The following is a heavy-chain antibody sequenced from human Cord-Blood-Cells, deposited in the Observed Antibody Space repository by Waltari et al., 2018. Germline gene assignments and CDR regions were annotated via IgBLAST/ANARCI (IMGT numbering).Heavy chain of an antibody. D-gene: IGHD3-3*01. J-gene: IGHJ6*03. V-gene: IGHV3-30*18. CDR2: ISYDGSNK. CDR3: AKDHDFWSGYYYYMDV. CDR1: GFTFSSYG. Sequence: QVQLVESGGGVVQPGRSLRLSCAASGFTFSSYGMPWVRQAPGKGLEWVAVISYDGSNKYYADSVKGRFTISRDNSKNTLYLQMNSLRAEDTAVYYCAKDHDFWSGYYYYMDVWGKGTTVTVSS.